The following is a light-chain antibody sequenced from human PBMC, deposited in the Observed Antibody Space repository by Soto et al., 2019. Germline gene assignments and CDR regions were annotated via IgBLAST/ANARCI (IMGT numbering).Light chain of an antibody. Sequence: QAVLTQLPSASASLGASVKLTCTLSSGHSTYAIAWHQQQPEKGPRYLMKLNSDGSHNKGDGIPDRFSGSSSGAERYLTISILQSEDEADYYCQTWGTGIQVFGGGTKLTVL. CDR3: QTWGTGIQV. J-gene: IGLJ3*02. CDR1: SGHSTYA. V-gene: IGLV4-69*01. CDR2: LNSDGSH.